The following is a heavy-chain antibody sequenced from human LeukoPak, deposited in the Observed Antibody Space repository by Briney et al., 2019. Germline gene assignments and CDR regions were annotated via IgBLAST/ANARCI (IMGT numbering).Heavy chain of an antibody. D-gene: IGHD4-17*01. CDR1: GFPFSSCA. J-gene: IGHJ4*02. CDR2: ISDSFRIT. Sequence: PGGSLRLSCAASGFPFSSCAMSWVRQPPGKGLECVSTISDSFRITDDADSVKGRFTISRDNSKNTLYLQMNTLRAEDTAVYYCAKGHGDYFDYWGQGTLVTVSS. V-gene: IGHV3-23*01. CDR3: AKGHGDYFDY.